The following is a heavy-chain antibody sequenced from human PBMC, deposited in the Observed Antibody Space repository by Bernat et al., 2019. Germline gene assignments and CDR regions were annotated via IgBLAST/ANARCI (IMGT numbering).Heavy chain of an antibody. V-gene: IGHV3-72*01. CDR2: IRNKPNRYTT. D-gene: IGHD3-16*02. J-gene: IGHJ3*02. CDR3: ARSFGGVIADAFDI. CDR1: GFTFSDHY. Sequence: EVQLVESGGGLVQPGGSLRLSCAASGFTFSDHYMDWARQAPGKGLEWVCRIRNKPNRYTTYNAASVKGRFTISRDDSTNTLYLQMNSLKTEDTAVYYCARSFGGVIADAFDIWGQGTMVTVSS.